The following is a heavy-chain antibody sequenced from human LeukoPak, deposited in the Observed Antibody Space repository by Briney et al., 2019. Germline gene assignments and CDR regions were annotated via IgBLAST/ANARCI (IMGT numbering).Heavy chain of an antibody. CDR1: GYTFTSYA. CDR2: INAANGNT. D-gene: IGHD2/OR15-2a*01. V-gene: IGHV1-3*01. J-gene: IGHJ6*02. CDR3: ARDRIGYEYYNGMDV. Sequence: ASVKVSCKASGYTFTSYAMHWVRQAPGQRLEWMGWINAANGNTKLSQKFQDRITIIRDKSANTAYMELSRLRSEDTAVYYCARDRIGYEYYNGMDVWGQGTTVTVSS.